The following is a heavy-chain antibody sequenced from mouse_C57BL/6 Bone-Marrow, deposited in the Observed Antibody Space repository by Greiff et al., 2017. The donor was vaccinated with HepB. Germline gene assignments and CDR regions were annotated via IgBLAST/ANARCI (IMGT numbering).Heavy chain of an antibody. CDR3: ARRGIYYDYDWDWYFDV. V-gene: IGHV1-72*01. J-gene: IGHJ1*03. CDR2: IDPNSGGT. CDR1: GYTFTSYW. Sequence: VQLQQPGAELVKPGASVKLSCKASGYTFTSYWMHWVKQRPGRGLEWIGRIDPNSGGTKYNEKFKSKATLTVDKPSSTAYMQLSSLTSEDSVVYYCARRGIYYDYDWDWYFDVWGTGTTVTVSS. D-gene: IGHD2-4*01.